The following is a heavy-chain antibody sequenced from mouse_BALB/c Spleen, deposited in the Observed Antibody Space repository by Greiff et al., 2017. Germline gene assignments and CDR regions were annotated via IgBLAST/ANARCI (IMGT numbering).Heavy chain of an antibody. CDR1: GYTFTSYW. J-gene: IGHJ2*01. Sequence: QVQLLQPVADLVSPGASVMLSCKASGYTFTSYWINLVMQRPGQGLVWIGNIYPSDSFTNYNQKFTEKATLTVDKSSSTAYMQLSSPTSEDSAVYYCTRSDYGYDLDYWGQGTTLTVSS. V-gene: IGHV1-69*02. D-gene: IGHD2-2*01. CDR2: IYPSDSFT. CDR3: TRSDYGYDLDY.